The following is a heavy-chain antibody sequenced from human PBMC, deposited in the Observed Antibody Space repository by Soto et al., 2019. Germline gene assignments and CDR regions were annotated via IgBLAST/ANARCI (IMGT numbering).Heavy chain of an antibody. Sequence: QVQLVQSGAEVKKPGSSVKVSCKASGGTFSSYAISWVRQAPGQGLEWMGGIIPIFGTANYAQKFQERVTITRDMSTSTAYMELSSLRSEDTAVYYCAAASEPSGYEIGRFDPWGQGTLVTVSS. V-gene: IGHV1-69*06. J-gene: IGHJ5*02. D-gene: IGHD5-12*01. CDR2: IIPIFGTA. CDR3: AAASEPSGYEIGRFDP. CDR1: GGTFSSYA.